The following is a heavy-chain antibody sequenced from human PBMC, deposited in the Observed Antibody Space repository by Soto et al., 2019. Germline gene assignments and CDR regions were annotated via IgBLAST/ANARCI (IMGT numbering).Heavy chain of an antibody. D-gene: IGHD4-17*01. V-gene: IGHV4-59*08. CDR1: GGSISSYY. Sequence: PSETLSLTCTVSGGSISSYYWSWIRQPPGKGLEWIGYIYYSGSTNYNPSLKSRVTISVDTSKNQFSLKLSSVTAADTAVYYCARSNYGLNYFDYWGQGTLVTVSS. CDR3: ARSNYGLNYFDY. CDR2: IYYSGST. J-gene: IGHJ4*02.